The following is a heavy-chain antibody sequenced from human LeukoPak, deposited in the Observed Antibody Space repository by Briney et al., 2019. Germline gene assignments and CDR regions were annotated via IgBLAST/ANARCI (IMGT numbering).Heavy chain of an antibody. CDR1: GFTFSSYW. Sequence: PGGSMRLFCAASGFTFSSYWMHWVRQAPGKALVWVSRINSDGSSTSYADSVKGRFTISRDNAKNTLYLQMNSLRAEDTAVYYCASGSVTIFGVVIIPFDYWGQGTLVTVSP. J-gene: IGHJ4*02. CDR2: INSDGSST. V-gene: IGHV3-74*01. D-gene: IGHD3-3*01. CDR3: ASGSVTIFGVVIIPFDY.